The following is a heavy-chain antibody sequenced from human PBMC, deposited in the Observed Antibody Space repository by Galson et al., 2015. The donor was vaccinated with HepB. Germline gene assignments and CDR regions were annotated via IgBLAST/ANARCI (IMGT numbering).Heavy chain of an antibody. D-gene: IGHD5-12*01. Sequence: SVKVSCKASGYTFTSYGISWVRQAPGQGLEWMGWNSAYNGNTNYAQKLQGRVTMTTDTSTSTAYMELRSLRSDDTAVYYCARVASIGHTSGYDFESYFDYWGQGTLVTVSS. V-gene: IGHV1-18*01. J-gene: IGHJ4*02. CDR1: GYTFTSYG. CDR2: NSAYNGNT. CDR3: ARVASIGHTSGYDFESYFDY.